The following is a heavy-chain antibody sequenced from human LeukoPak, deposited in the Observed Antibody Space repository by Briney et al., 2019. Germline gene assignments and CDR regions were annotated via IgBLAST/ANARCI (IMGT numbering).Heavy chain of an antibody. Sequence: GGSLRLSCTASGFTFGDYAMSWFRQAPGKGLEWVGFIRSKAYGGTTEYAASVKGRFTISRDDSKSIAYLQMNSLKTEDTAVYYCTRAPTTYYYGSGPYYFDYWGQGTLVTVSS. V-gene: IGHV3-49*03. D-gene: IGHD3-10*01. CDR1: GFTFGDYA. CDR3: TRAPTTYYYGSGPYYFDY. J-gene: IGHJ4*02. CDR2: IRSKAYGGTT.